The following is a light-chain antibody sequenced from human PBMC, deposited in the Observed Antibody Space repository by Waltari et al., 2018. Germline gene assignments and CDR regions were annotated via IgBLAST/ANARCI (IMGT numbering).Light chain of an antibody. Sequence: SYVLTQAPSVSVAPGQTATITCGGANIGSQRVHWYQQKSGQAPSLGVHDDYNRASGIPERFSGSHSGSMATLTISGVEAGDEADYYCQVWDSSSDQVVFGGGTKLTVL. CDR1: NIGSQR. CDR3: QVWDSSSDQVV. V-gene: IGLV3-21*02. CDR2: DDY. J-gene: IGLJ2*01.